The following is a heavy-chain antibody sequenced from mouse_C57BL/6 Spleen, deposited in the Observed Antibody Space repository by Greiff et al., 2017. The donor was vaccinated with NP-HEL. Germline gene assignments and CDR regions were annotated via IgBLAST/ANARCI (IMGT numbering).Heavy chain of an antibody. Sequence: VQLQQSGAELVKPGASVKLSCKASGYTFTSYWMQWVKQRPGQGLEWIGEIDPSDSYTNYNQKFKGKATLTVDTSSSTAYMQLSSRTSEDSAVYYGARPMVKTWFAYWGQGTLVTVSA. V-gene: IGHV1-50*01. J-gene: IGHJ3*01. CDR1: GYTFTSYW. CDR2: IDPSDSYT. D-gene: IGHD2-1*01. CDR3: ARPMVKTWFAY.